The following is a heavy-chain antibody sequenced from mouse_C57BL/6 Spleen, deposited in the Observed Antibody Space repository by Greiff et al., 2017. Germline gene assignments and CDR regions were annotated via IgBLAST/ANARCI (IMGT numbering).Heavy chain of an antibody. CDR3: ARSTTGAMDY. V-gene: IGHV1-54*01. CDR1: GYAFTNYL. CDR2: INPGSGGT. Sequence: QVQLQQSGAELVRPGTSVKVSCKASGYAFTNYLIEWVKQRPGQGLEWIGVINPGSGGTNYDEKFKGKAPLTADTSASTAYMQLSSLTSEDSAVYFCARSTTGAMDYWGQGTSVTVSS. J-gene: IGHJ4*01. D-gene: IGHD1-1*01.